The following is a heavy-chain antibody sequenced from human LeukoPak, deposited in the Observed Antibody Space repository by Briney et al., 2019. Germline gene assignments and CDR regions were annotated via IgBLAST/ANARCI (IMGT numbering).Heavy chain of an antibody. J-gene: IGHJ5*02. Sequence: SETLSLTCTVSGGSIGGYYWSWIRQHPGKGLEWIGYIYYSGSTYYNPSLKSRVTISVDTSKNQFSLKLSSVTAADTAVYYCARGEKSYYYDSSGYVNWFDPWGQGTLVTVSS. CDR3: ARGEKSYYYDSSGYVNWFDP. D-gene: IGHD3-22*01. CDR1: GGSIGGYY. CDR2: IYYSGST. V-gene: IGHV4-31*03.